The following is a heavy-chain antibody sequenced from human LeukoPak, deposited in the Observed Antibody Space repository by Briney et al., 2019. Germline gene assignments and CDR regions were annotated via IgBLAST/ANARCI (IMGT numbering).Heavy chain of an antibody. CDR2: ISAYNGNT. Sequence: RWASVNVSCKASGYTFTSYGISWVRQAPGQGLEWMGWISAYNGNTNYAQKLQGRVTMTTDTSTSTAYMELRSLRSDDTAVYYCARVGDDYGDFYYFDYWGQGTLVTVSS. V-gene: IGHV1-18*01. D-gene: IGHD4-17*01. CDR3: ARVGDDYGDFYYFDY. J-gene: IGHJ4*02. CDR1: GYTFTSYG.